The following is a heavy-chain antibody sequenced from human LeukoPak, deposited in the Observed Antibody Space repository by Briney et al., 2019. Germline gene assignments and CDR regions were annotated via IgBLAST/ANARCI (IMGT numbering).Heavy chain of an antibody. CDR1: GYTFTSYG. D-gene: IGHD6-13*01. Sequence: ASVKVSCKASGYTFTSYGISWVRQAPGQGLEWMGWISAYNGNTNYAQKLQGRVTMTRDMSTSTVYMELSSLRSEDTAVYYCARNSIAAAGWTRKYYFDYWGQGTLVTVSS. J-gene: IGHJ4*02. CDR2: ISAYNGNT. V-gene: IGHV1-18*01. CDR3: ARNSIAAAGWTRKYYFDY.